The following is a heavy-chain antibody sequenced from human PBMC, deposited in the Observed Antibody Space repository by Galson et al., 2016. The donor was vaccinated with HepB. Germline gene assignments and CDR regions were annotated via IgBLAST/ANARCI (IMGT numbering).Heavy chain of an antibody. CDR2: MFNSGRT. V-gene: IGHV4-59*01. J-gene: IGHJ2*01. CDR1: GGSIGRYY. CDR3: ARAAGNDSSLNP. D-gene: IGHD3-22*01. Sequence: ETLSLTCSVSGGSIGRYYWSWIRQPPGKGLEWIGYMFNSGRTNYNPSLKSRVTISLDTSTNQLSLKISSVTAADTAVYYCARAAGNDSSLNPWGRGTLGTVSS.